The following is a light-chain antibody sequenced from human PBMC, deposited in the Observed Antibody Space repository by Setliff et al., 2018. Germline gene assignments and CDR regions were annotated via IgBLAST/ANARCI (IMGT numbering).Light chain of an antibody. CDR2: DVS. CDR1: RSDVGGYNY. CDR3: SSYAGGNNFV. Sequence: QSALTQPPSASGSPGQSVTISCTGTRSDVGGYNYVSWYQQHPGKAPKLVIYDVSKRPSGVPDRSSGAKSGNTASLTVSGLQAEDEADYFCSSYAGGNNFVFGGGTKVTV. J-gene: IGLJ2*01. V-gene: IGLV2-8*01.